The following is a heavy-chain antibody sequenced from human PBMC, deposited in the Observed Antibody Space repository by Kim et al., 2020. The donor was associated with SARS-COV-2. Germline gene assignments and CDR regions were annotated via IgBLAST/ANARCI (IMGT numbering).Heavy chain of an antibody. CDR2: ISYDGSNK. CDR1: GFTFSSYG. Sequence: GGSLRLSCAASGFTFSSYGMHWVRQAPGKGLEWVAVISYDGSNKYYADSVKGRFTISRDNSKNTLYLQMNSLRAEDTAVYYCAKDYGLVELVWDYYYGMDVWGQGTTVTVSS. D-gene: IGHD1-7*01. CDR3: AKDYGLVELVWDYYYGMDV. V-gene: IGHV3-30*18. J-gene: IGHJ6*02.